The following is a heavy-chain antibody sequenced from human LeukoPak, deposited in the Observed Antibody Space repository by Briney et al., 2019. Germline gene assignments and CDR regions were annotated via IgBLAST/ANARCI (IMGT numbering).Heavy chain of an antibody. CDR1: VVSMNGYY. J-gene: IGHJ6*03. CDR3: ARHRYYYRSGSYYGAPYYMDV. CDR2: VDSSGST. Sequence: PSETLSLTCSVSVVSMNGYYWSWLRQSAGNRLEWIGRVDSSGSTNYNPSLESRVTISVDTSKNHFSLKLSPVTAADTAVYYCARHRYYYRSGSYYGAPYYMDVWGKGTTVTISS. D-gene: IGHD3-10*01. V-gene: IGHV4-4*07.